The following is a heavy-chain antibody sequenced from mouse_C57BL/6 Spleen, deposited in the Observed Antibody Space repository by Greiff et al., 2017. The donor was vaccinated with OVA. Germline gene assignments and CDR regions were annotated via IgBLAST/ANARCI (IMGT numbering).Heavy chain of an antibody. J-gene: IGHJ1*03. CDR1: GFSLTSYG. Sequence: QVQLQQSGPGLVQPSQSLSITCTVSGFSLTSYGVHWVRQSPGKGLEWLGVIWSGGSTDYNAAFISRLSISKDNSKSQVFFKMNSLQADDTAIYYCARNPNLLWYFDVWGTGTTVTVSS. D-gene: IGHD2-10*01. CDR2: IWSGGST. V-gene: IGHV2-2*01. CDR3: ARNPNLLWYFDV.